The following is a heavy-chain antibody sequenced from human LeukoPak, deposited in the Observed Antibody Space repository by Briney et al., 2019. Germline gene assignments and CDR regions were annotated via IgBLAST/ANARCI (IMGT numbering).Heavy chain of an antibody. CDR1: GGSFSSGGYY. J-gene: IGHJ4*02. CDR3: ARGDYSSSSW. D-gene: IGHD6-6*01. Sequence: SQTLSLTCTVSGGSFSSGGYYWSWIGQHPGKALEWIGYIYHSGSTYYNPSLKSRVTISVDRSKNQFSLKLSSVTAADTAVYYCARGDYSSSSWWGQGTLVTVPS. CDR2: IYHSGST. V-gene: IGHV4-31*03.